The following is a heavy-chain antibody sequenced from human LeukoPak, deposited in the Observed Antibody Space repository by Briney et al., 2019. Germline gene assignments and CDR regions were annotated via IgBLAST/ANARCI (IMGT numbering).Heavy chain of an antibody. J-gene: IGHJ4*02. CDR2: INYRGST. D-gene: IGHD3-16*01. CDR1: GGSISTITYY. Sequence: NTSETLSLTCTVSGGSISTITYYWGWIRQPPGKGLEWVGSINYRGSTHYNPSLKSRLTIAVDTSKNQFSLKLSSVTAADTAVYYCARYIGGTMIDYWGQGTLVTVSS. CDR3: ARYIGGTMIDY. V-gene: IGHV4-39*01.